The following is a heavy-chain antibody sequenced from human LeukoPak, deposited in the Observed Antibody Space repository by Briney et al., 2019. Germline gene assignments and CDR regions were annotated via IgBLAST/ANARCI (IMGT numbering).Heavy chain of an antibody. D-gene: IGHD6-6*01. Sequence: GGPLRLSCAASGFTVSSNYMSWVRQAPGKGLEWVSVIYSGGSTYYADSVKGRFTISRDNSKNTLYLQMNSLRAEDTAVYYCARARPRHYYYGMDVWGQGTTVTVSS. J-gene: IGHJ6*02. CDR3: ARARPRHYYYGMDV. CDR2: IYSGGST. CDR1: GFTVSSNY. V-gene: IGHV3-66*01.